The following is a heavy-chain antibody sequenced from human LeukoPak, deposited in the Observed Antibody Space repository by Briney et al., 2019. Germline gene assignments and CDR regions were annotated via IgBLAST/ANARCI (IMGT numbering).Heavy chain of an antibody. V-gene: IGHV3-30*02. Sequence: PGGSLRLSCIPSGFTFTTYGMHWVRQAPGKGLEWVAFIRYDGSVTYHADSVKGRLTISRDNSKNTLYLQMNRLRPQDTAVYYCWTAARHGDSTGVEARGPGALVTASS. CDR2: IRYDGSVT. CDR3: WTAARHGDSTGVEA. J-gene: IGHJ4*01. CDR1: GFTFTTYG. D-gene: IGHD2-21*02.